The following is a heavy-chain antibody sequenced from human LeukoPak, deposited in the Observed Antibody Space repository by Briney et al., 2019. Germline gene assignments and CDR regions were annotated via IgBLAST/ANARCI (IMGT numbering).Heavy chain of an antibody. Sequence: GGSLRLSCAASGFTFSNYAMSWVRQAPGKGLEWVSTISGSGGSTYYADSVKGRFTISRDNSNNTLYLQMNSLRAEDTAVFYCVKSRGPGYRYGNFDYWGQGTLVTVSS. CDR1: GFTFSNYA. D-gene: IGHD3-16*02. CDR2: ISGSGGST. J-gene: IGHJ4*02. V-gene: IGHV3-23*01. CDR3: VKSRGPGYRYGNFDY.